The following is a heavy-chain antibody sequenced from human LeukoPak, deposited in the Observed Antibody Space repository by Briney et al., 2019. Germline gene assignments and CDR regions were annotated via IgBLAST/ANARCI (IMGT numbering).Heavy chain of an antibody. Sequence: GGSLRLSCAASGFTFSTYWMHWVRQAPGKGLVWVSRINSDGSSRNYADSVKGRFTISRDNAKNTLNLQMNSLRAEDTAVYYCARAPYYASGTYYYFYYAMDARGQGTTVTVSS. V-gene: IGHV3-74*01. CDR2: INSDGSSR. CDR1: GFTFSTYW. J-gene: IGHJ6*02. CDR3: ARAPYYASGTYYYFYYAMDA. D-gene: IGHD3-10*01.